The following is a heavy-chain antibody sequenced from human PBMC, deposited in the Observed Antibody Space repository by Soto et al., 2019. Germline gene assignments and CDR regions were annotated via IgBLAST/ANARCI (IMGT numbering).Heavy chain of an antibody. V-gene: IGHV3-74*01. CDR3: ARDVGYSSGAEAFDI. CDR2: INSDGSST. CDR1: GFTFSSYW. J-gene: IGHJ3*02. D-gene: IGHD6-19*01. Sequence: EVQLVESGGGLVQPGGSLRLSCAASGFTFSSYWMHWVRQAPGKGLVWVSRINSDGSSTSYADSVKGRFTISRDNAKNTLYLQMNSLRAEDTAVYYCARDVGYSSGAEAFDIWGQGTMVTVSS.